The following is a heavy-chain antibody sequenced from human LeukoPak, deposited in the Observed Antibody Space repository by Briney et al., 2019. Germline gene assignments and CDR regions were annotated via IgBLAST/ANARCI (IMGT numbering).Heavy chain of an antibody. V-gene: IGHV4-34*01. Sequence: PSETLSLTCAVYGGSFSGYYWSWIRQPPGKGLEWIGEINHSGSTNYNPSLKSRVTISVDTSKNQFSLKLSSVTAADTAVYYCARGLVVRSMITFGGVIAPFDYWGQGTLVTVSS. D-gene: IGHD3-16*02. J-gene: IGHJ4*02. CDR1: GGSFSGYY. CDR2: INHSGST. CDR3: ARGLVVRSMITFGGVIAPFDY.